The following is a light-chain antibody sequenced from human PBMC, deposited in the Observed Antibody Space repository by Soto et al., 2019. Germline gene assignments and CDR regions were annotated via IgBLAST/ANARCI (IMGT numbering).Light chain of an antibody. CDR2: AAS. Sequence: DIQMTQSPSSLSASVGDRVTISCRASQGIRTYLNWYQQKPGKAPKVLIYAASSLQSGVPSRFSGSGSGTDFTLTISSLQPDDFATYYCQQYHIYSGTFGQGTKVDIK. J-gene: IGKJ1*01. CDR1: QGIRTY. CDR3: QQYHIYSGT. V-gene: IGKV1-39*01.